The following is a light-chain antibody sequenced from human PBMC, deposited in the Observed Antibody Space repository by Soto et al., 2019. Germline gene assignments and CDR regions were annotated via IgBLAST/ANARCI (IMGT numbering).Light chain of an antibody. Sequence: QSVLTQPPSVSGAPGQRVTISCTGSSSNIGAGYDVHWYQQLPGTAPKLLIYGNTNRPSGVPDRISGSRSGTSASLAITGLQADDEADYYCQSYDSSLIGYVFGTGTKLTVL. V-gene: IGLV1-40*01. CDR3: QSYDSSLIGYV. CDR2: GNT. CDR1: SSNIGAGYD. J-gene: IGLJ1*01.